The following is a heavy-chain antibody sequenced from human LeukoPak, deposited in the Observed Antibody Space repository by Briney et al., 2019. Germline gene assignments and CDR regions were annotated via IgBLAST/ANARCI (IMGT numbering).Heavy chain of an antibody. D-gene: IGHD2-2*01. CDR1: GESFSGYY. CDR3: ARDQLPHFYYGMDV. V-gene: IGHV4-34*01. CDR2: INHSGST. J-gene: IGHJ6*02. Sequence: SETLSLTCAVYGESFSGYYWSWIRQPPGKGLEWIGEINHSGSTNYNPSLKSRVTMSVDTSKNQLSLRLSSVTAADTAVYYCARDQLPHFYYGMDVWGQGTTVTVSS.